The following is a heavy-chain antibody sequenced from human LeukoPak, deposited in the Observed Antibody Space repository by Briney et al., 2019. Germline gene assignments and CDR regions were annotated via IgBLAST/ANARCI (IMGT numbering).Heavy chain of an antibody. CDR3: ARVSWELLVFDY. V-gene: IGHV4-34*01. Sequence: SETLSLTCAVYGGSFSGYYWSWIRQPPGKGLEWIGEINHSGSTNYNPSLKSRVTISVDTSKNQFSLKLSSVTAADTAVYYCARVSWELLVFDYWGQGTLVTVSS. CDR1: GGSFSGYY. D-gene: IGHD1-26*01. CDR2: INHSGST. J-gene: IGHJ4*02.